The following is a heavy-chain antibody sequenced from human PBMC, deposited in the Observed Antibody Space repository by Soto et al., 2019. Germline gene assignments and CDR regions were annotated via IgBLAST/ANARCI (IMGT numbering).Heavy chain of an antibody. Sequence: GASVKVSCKASGYTFTSYAMHWVRQAPGQRLEWMGWINAGNGNTKYSQKFQGRVTITRDTSASTAYMELSSLRSEDTAVYYCASDTYDFWSGYPRPPHYRGQGTLVTVSS. CDR3: ASDTYDFWSGYPRPPHY. CDR2: INAGNGNT. V-gene: IGHV1-3*01. J-gene: IGHJ4*02. CDR1: GYTFTSYA. D-gene: IGHD3-3*01.